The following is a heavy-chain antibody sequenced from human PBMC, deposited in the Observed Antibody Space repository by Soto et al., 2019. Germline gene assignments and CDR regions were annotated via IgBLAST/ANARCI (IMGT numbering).Heavy chain of an antibody. V-gene: IGHV4-59*01. CDR2: VYYSGTT. Sequence: LXLTCTVSDGSSSTYYWTWVRQPPGKGLEWIGYVYYSGTTNYNPSLKSRVGMSIDTSKNQFSLELKSVTAADTATYYCVRDYLLTGFDTWGQGTLVTVSS. J-gene: IGHJ5*02. CDR3: VRDYLLTGFDT. CDR1: DGSSSTYY. D-gene: IGHD3-9*01.